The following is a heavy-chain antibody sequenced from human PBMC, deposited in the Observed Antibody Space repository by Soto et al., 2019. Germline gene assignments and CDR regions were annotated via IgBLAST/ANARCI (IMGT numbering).Heavy chain of an antibody. CDR3: ARDILTGLYGMDV. D-gene: IGHD3-9*01. CDR1: GGSFSGYY. J-gene: IGHJ6*02. CDR2: INHSGST. V-gene: IGHV4-34*01. Sequence: SETLSLTCAVYGGSFSGYYWSWIRQPPGKGLEWIGEINHSGSTNYNPSLKSRVTISVDTSKNQFSLKLSSVTAADTAVYYCARDILTGLYGMDVWGQGTTVTVSS.